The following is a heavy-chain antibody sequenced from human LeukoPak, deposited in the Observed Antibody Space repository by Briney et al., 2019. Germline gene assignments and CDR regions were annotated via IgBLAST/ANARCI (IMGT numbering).Heavy chain of an antibody. CDR2: IYYSGST. CDR1: GASISSRDCY. Sequence: SQTLSLTCTVSGASISSRDCYWSWIRQPPGKGLEWIGFIYYSGSTYYNPFLKSRVTISVDTSKNQFSLNLTSVTAADTAVYYCVRDPRLSMVRGILPSFDPWGQGTLVTVSS. J-gene: IGHJ5*02. CDR3: VRDPRLSMVRGILPSFDP. V-gene: IGHV4-30-4*01. D-gene: IGHD3-10*01.